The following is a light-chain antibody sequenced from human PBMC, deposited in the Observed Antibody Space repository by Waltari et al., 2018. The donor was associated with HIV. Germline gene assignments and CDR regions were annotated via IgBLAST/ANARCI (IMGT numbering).Light chain of an antibody. J-gene: IGLJ2*01. CDR2: RDN. CDR1: NIGGEF. Sequence: SFELTQPLSVSVALGQTARITCGGSNIGGEFVHWYQQKTGQAPVLVIYRDNNRPSEIPERFSGSSSGNTATLTISKVQVGDEADYYCQMWYTNTDVVFGGGTKLIVL. V-gene: IGLV3-9*01. CDR3: QMWYTNTDVV.